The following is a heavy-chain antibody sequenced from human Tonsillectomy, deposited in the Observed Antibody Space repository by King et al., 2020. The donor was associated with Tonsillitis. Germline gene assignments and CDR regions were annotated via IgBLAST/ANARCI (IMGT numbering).Heavy chain of an antibody. CDR2: IDYSGST. Sequence: VQLQESGPGLVKPSETLSLTCIVSGGSISRYYWSWIRQSPGKGLEWIGYIDYSGSTNYNPSLKSRVTISLDTSKNPFSLKVSSVTAADTAVYYCARDFGDFWSGNWFDPWGQGTLVTVSS. CDR3: ARDFGDFWSGNWFDP. CDR1: GGSISRYY. V-gene: IGHV4-59*01. J-gene: IGHJ5*02. D-gene: IGHD3-3*01.